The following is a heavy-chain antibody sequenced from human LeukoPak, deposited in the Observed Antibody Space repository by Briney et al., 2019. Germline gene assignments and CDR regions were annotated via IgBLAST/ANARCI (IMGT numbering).Heavy chain of an antibody. CDR3: ARPRGYTYGYEAFDI. J-gene: IGHJ3*02. CDR1: GFTFSRYW. CDR2: IKQDGSEK. V-gene: IGHV3-7*01. D-gene: IGHD5-18*01. Sequence: GVSLRLSCAASGFTFSRYWLSWVRQAPGKGLEWVANIKQDGSEKEHVDSVKGRFTISRDNAKNSLYLQLNSLRVEDTAVYYCARPRGYTYGYEAFDIWGQGTMVTVSS.